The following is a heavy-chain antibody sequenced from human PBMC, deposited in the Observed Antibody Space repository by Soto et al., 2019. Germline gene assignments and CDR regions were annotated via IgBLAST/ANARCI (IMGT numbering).Heavy chain of an antibody. CDR1: GYIFTGYY. V-gene: IGHV1-2*02. Sequence: VKVSCKASGYIFTGYYMHWVRQAPGQGLEWMGWINPNSGGTNYAQKFQGRVTMTRDTSISTAYMELSRLRSDDTAVYYCARDYSNWNWIDPWGQGTLVTVSS. D-gene: IGHD4-4*01. CDR3: ARDYSNWNWIDP. J-gene: IGHJ5*02. CDR2: INPNSGGT.